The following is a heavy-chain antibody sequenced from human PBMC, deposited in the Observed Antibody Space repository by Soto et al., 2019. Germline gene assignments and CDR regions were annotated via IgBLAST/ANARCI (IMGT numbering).Heavy chain of an antibody. V-gene: IGHV3-23*01. Sequence: EVQVLESGGGVVQPGRSLRISCAASGFTFSSYAMSWVRPAPGKGLEWDSAISGSGGTTYYADSVKGRFTISRDNSKNTLYQQRHNLRAQETAVYYGEKYSRRAYYDTTTDHWGHGALVHVYS. CDR3: EKYSRRAYYDTTTDH. D-gene: IGHD3-22*01. J-gene: IGHJ4*01. CDR2: ISGSGGTT. CDR1: GFTFSSYA.